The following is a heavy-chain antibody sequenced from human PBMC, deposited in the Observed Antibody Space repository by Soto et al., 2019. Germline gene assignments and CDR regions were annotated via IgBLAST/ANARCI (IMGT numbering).Heavy chain of an antibody. Sequence: QVHLVESGGGLVKPGGSLRVSCAASGLIFSDYYMIWIRQAPGKGLEWVSYISSSGSTKYYAASVKGRFTISRDNAKNSLSLQMNSLRAEDTAVYYCAGGVAGNSWFYYGMDVWGQGNTVIVSS. CDR1: GLIFSDYY. V-gene: IGHV3-11*01. CDR3: AGGVAGNSWFYYGMDV. J-gene: IGHJ6*02. CDR2: ISSSGSTK. D-gene: IGHD6-13*01.